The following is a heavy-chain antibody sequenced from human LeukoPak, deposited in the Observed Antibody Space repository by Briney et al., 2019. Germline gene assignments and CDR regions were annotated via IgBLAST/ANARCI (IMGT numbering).Heavy chain of an antibody. V-gene: IGHV3-73*01. CDR3: TRPTVGYCSSTSCPIGI. CDR1: GSTFSGSA. CDR2: ISSKANSYAT. Sequence: GGSLRLSCAASGSTFSGSAMHWVRQASAKRPHCVGRISSKANSYATAYAASVKGRFTISRDDSKNTAYLQMNSLKTEDTAVYYCTRPTVGYCSSTSCPIGIWGQGTLVTVSS. D-gene: IGHD2-2*01. J-gene: IGHJ4*02.